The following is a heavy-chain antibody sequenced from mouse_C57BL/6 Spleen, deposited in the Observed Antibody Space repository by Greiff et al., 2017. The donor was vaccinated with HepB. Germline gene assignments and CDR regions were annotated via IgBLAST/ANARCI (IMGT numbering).Heavy chain of an antibody. CDR1: GFTFSSYA. D-gene: IGHD2-4*01. CDR3: AKIYDYDQYFDV. J-gene: IGHJ1*03. CDR2: ISDGGSYT. Sequence: EVMLVESGGGLVKPGGSLKLSCAASGFTFSSYAMSWVRQTPEKRLEWVATISDGGSYTYYPDNVKGRFTISRDNAKNNLYLQMSHLKSEDTAMYYCAKIYDYDQYFDVWGTGTTVTVSS. V-gene: IGHV5-4*03.